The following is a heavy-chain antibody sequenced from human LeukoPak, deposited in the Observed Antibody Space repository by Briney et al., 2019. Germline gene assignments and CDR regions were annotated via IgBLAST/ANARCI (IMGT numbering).Heavy chain of an antibody. CDR2: IWHDGSSK. V-gene: IGHV3-33*06. J-gene: IGHJ4*02. D-gene: IGHD4-11*01. CDR3: AKDAQRGFDYSNSLEY. Sequence: PGRSLRLSCAASGCIFSHYGMHWVRQAPGKGLEWVAVIWHDGSSKYYADSVKGRFTISRDNSENTVYLKMNSLRAEDTAVYYCAKDAQRGFDYSNSLEYWGQGDLVTVSS. CDR1: GCIFSHYG.